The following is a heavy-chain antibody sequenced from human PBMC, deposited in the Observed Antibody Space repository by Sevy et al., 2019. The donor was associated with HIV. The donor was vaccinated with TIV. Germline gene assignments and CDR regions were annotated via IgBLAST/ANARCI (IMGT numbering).Heavy chain of an antibody. CDR3: ATAREYYQDSSGYLDF. J-gene: IGHJ4*02. Sequence: ASVKVSCKVSGYTLTGLSMHWVRQAPGKGLEWMGRFVPEDGETIYAQNFQGRVTLTEDTSRDTAYMELSSLRYEDTAVYYCATAREYYQDSSGYLDFWGQGTLVTVSS. CDR1: GYTLTGLS. CDR2: FVPEDGET. V-gene: IGHV1-24*01. D-gene: IGHD3-22*01.